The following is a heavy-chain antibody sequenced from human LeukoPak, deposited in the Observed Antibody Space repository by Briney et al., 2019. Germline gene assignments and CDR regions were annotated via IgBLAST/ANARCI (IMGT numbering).Heavy chain of an antibody. J-gene: IGHJ4*02. D-gene: IGHD5-18*01. V-gene: IGHV3-21*01. CDR2: ITATGRDT. CDR3: ARQADTAMLIWSFTDY. Sequence: GGSLRLSCAASGFSFSTYAMNWVRQAPGKRLEWVSSITATGRDTYYALSVKGRITISRDNAKNSLYLQMNSLRAEDTALYYCARQADTAMLIWSFTDYWGQGTLVTVSS. CDR1: GFSFSTYA.